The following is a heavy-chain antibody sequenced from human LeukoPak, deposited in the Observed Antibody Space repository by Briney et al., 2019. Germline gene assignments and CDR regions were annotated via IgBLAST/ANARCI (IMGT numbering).Heavy chain of an antibody. V-gene: IGHV1-8*03. CDR1: GYTFTSYD. J-gene: IGHJ4*02. CDR2: MNPNSGNT. D-gene: IGHD6-13*01. Sequence: ASVKLSCKASGYTFTSYDINWVRQATGQGLEWMGCMNPNSGNTGYAQKFQGRVTITRNTSISTAYMELSSLRSEDTAVYYCARGGYSSSWSTDYWGQGTLVTVSS. CDR3: ARGGYSSSWSTDY.